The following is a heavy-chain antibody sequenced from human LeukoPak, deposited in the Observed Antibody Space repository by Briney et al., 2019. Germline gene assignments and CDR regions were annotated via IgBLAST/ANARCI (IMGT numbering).Heavy chain of an antibody. Sequence: GGSLRLSYAASGFTFSSYAMSWVRQAPGKGLEWVSSISSSSSYIYYADSVKGRFTISRDNAKNSLYLQMNSLRAEDTAVYYCARGEPDDAFDIWGQGTMVTVSS. D-gene: IGHD1-14*01. CDR2: ISSSSSYI. CDR1: GFTFSSYA. J-gene: IGHJ3*02. CDR3: ARGEPDDAFDI. V-gene: IGHV3-21*01.